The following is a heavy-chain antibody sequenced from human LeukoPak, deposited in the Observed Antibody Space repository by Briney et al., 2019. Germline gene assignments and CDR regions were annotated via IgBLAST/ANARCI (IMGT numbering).Heavy chain of an antibody. J-gene: IGHJ4*02. D-gene: IGHD5-12*01. CDR1: GFTFSSYS. Sequence: GGSLRLSCAASGFTFSSYSMNWVRQAPGKGLEWVSSISSSSSYIYYADSVKGRFTISRDNAKNSLYPQMNSLRAEDTAVYYCATPRGDSGYGSSFDYWGQGTLVTVSS. CDR3: ATPRGDSGYGSSFDY. CDR2: ISSSSSYI. V-gene: IGHV3-21*01.